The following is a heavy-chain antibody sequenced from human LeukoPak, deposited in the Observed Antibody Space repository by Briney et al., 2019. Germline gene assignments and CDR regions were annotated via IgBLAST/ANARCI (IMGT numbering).Heavy chain of an antibody. V-gene: IGHV4-59*12. CDR3: ARVEFEITMVRGVIPKRFDP. CDR1: GGSISSYY. Sequence: SETLSLTCTVSGGSISSYYWSWIRQPPGKGLEWIGYIYYSGSTNYNPSLKSRVTISVDTSKNQFSLKLSSVTAADTAVYYCARVEFEITMVRGVIPKRFDPWGQGTLVTVSS. D-gene: IGHD3-10*01. J-gene: IGHJ5*02. CDR2: IYYSGST.